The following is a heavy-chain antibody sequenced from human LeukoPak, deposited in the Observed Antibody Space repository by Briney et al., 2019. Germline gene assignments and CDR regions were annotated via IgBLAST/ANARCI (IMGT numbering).Heavy chain of an antibody. Sequence: LTGGSLRLSCAASGFTLSSYWMTWVRQAPGKGLEWVAYIKQDGSEKYYMDSVKGRFTISRDNAKNSLYLQMNSLRAEDTAVYYCAGHYDSSGYRVDVFDIWGQGTMVTVSS. CDR3: AGHYDSSGYRVDVFDI. D-gene: IGHD3-22*01. CDR1: GFTLSSYW. V-gene: IGHV3-7*01. J-gene: IGHJ3*02. CDR2: IKQDGSEK.